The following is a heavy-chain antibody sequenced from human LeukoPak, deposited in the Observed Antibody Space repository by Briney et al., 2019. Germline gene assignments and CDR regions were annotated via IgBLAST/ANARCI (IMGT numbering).Heavy chain of an antibody. CDR1: GFTFSNYL. D-gene: IGHD3-22*01. J-gene: IGHJ6*02. Sequence: GRSLRLSCEASGFTFSNYLIHWVRQAPGKGLEWVALISYDGRKKYYADSVKGRFTISRDNSKDTLFLQMNSLKTDDTAVYYCAREDYDDSSGYSSGLDVWGQGTTVTVSS. CDR3: AREDYDDSSGYSSGLDV. V-gene: IGHV3-30*04. CDR2: ISYDGRKK.